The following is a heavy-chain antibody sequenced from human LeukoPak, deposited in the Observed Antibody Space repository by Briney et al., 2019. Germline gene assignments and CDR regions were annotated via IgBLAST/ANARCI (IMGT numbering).Heavy chain of an antibody. CDR2: IIPIFGTA. Sequence: SVKVSCKASGGTFSSYAISWVRQAPGQGLEWMGGIIPIFGTANYAQKFQGRVTITADESTSTAYMELSSLRSEDTAVYYCAREQQWPQGGYFDYWGQGTLVTVSS. CDR1: GGTFSSYA. CDR3: AREQQWPQGGYFDY. D-gene: IGHD6-19*01. V-gene: IGHV1-69*13. J-gene: IGHJ4*02.